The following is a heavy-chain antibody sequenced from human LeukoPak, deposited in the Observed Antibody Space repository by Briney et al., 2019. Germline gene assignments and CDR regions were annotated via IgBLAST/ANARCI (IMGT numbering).Heavy chain of an antibody. CDR3: ARSSRRYDFLAVYDAFDI. V-gene: IGHV3-64*02. J-gene: IGHJ3*02. Sequence: GGSQRLSCAASGFTFSSYAMHWVRQAPGKGLEYVSAISSNGGSTYYADSVKGRFTISRDNSKNTLYLQMGSLRAEDMAVYYCARSSRRYDFLAVYDAFDIWGQGTMVTVSS. CDR1: GFTFSSYA. CDR2: ISSNGGST. D-gene: IGHD3-3*01.